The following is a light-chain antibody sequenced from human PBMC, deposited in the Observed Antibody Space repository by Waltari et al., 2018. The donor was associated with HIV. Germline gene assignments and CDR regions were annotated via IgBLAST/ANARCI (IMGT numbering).Light chain of an antibody. CDR2: WAS. V-gene: IGKV4-1*01. J-gene: IGKJ3*01. CDR3: QQYYSSPWN. Sequence: DIVMTQSPASLAVSLGERATINCKSSQSVLFSSNNKNHLAWYQQKPGQPPRLLIYWASTRESGVPDRFSGSGSGTDFTLTISSLQAGDVAVYYCQQYYSSPWNFGPGTKVDI. CDR1: QSVLFSSNNKNH.